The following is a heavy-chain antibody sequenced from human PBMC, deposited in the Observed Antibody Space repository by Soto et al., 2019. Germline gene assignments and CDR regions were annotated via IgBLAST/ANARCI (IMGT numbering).Heavy chain of an antibody. V-gene: IGHV3-23*01. CDR1: GFTFSSYA. CDR3: AEDTWGPWAAAVDC. D-gene: IGHD6-13*01. Sequence: GGSLRLSCAASGFTFSSYAMSWVRQAPGKGLEWVSAISGSGGSTYYADSVKGRFTISRDNSKNTLYLQMNSLRAEDTAVYYCAEDTWGPWAAAVDCWGQGTLVTVSS. CDR2: ISGSGGST. J-gene: IGHJ4*02.